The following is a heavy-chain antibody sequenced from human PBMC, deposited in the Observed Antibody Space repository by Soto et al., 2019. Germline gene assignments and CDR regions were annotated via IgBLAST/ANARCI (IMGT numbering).Heavy chain of an antibody. V-gene: IGHV4-59*01. CDR3: ARDLGSGYDLARDV. CDR1: GGSISGYY. D-gene: IGHD5-12*01. J-gene: IGHJ6*02. CDR2: IYYSGGT. Sequence: SETLSLTCTVSGGSISGYYWIWIRQPPGKGLEWIGYIYYSGGTKYNTSLKSRVTISVDTSKNQFSLRLSSVTAADTAVYYCARDLGSGYDLARDVWGQGTTVTVSS.